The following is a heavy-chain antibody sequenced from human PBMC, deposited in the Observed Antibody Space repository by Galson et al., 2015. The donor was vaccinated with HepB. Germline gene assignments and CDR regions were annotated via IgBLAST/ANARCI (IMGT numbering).Heavy chain of an antibody. J-gene: IGHJ2*01. D-gene: IGHD2-2*01. V-gene: IGHV3-53*01. Sequence: SLRLSCAASGFTVSSNYMSWVRQAPGKGLEWVSVIYSGGSTYYADSVKGRFTISRDNSKNTLYLQMNSLRAKDTAVYYCARDFYCSSTSCYRGGGWFFDLWGRGTLVTVSS. CDR2: IYSGGST. CDR3: ARDFYCSSTSCYRGGGWFFDL. CDR1: GFTVSSNY.